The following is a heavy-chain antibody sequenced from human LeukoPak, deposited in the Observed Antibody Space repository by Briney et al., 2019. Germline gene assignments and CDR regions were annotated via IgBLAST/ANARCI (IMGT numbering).Heavy chain of an antibody. V-gene: IGHV3-23*01. CDR1: GFTFTSYA. J-gene: IGHJ4*02. D-gene: IGHD3-3*01. Sequence: PGGSLRLSCAASGFTFTSYAMSWVRQAPGKGLEYVSAISGSGGSTYYADSVKGRFTISRDNSKSTLFLQMNSLRAEDTAVYYCAKDPRVGSRVATPCHWGQGTLVTVSS. CDR3: AKDPRVGSRVATPCH. CDR2: ISGSGGST.